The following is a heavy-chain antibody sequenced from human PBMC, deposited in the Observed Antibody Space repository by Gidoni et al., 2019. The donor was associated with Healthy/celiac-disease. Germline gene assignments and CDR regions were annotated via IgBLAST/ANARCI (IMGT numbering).Heavy chain of an antibody. V-gene: IGHV3-30*18. CDR2: ISYDGSNK. Sequence: QVQLVESGGGVVQPGRSLRLSCAASGVTFSSYGMHWVRQAPGKGLEWVAVISYDGSNKYYADSVKGRFTISRDNSKNTLYLQMNSLRAEDTAVYYCAKENSYGYFDYWGQGTLVTVSS. CDR3: AKENSYGYFDY. CDR1: GVTFSSYG. J-gene: IGHJ4*02. D-gene: IGHD5-18*01.